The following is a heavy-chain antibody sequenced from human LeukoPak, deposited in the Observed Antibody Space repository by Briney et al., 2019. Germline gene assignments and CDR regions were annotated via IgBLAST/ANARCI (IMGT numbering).Heavy chain of an antibody. CDR2: ISGSGGST. CDR1: GFTFSSYA. Sequence: GGSLRLSCAASGFTFSSYAMSWVRQAPGKGLERVSAISGSGGSTYYADSVKGRFTISRDNSKNTLYLQMNSLRAEDTAVYYCATHPGIAAAGTIADLLMSSIPDYWGQGTLVTVSS. CDR3: ATHPGIAAAGTIADLLMSSIPDY. V-gene: IGHV3-23*01. J-gene: IGHJ4*02. D-gene: IGHD6-13*01.